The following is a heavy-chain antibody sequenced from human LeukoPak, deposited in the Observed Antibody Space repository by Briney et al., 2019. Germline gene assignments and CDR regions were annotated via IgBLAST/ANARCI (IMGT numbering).Heavy chain of an antibody. J-gene: IGHJ6*03. CDR1: GGSFSGYY. V-gene: IGHV4-34*01. Sequence: PPETLSLTCGVSGGSFSGYYWTWIRQLPGKGLEWMGEINHSGNTIYNPSLKSRVTISIDTSKNQISLNMRSVTAADTAVYYCARGRNWETFYHYCMDVWGNGTTVTVSS. CDR2: INHSGNT. CDR3: ARGRNWETFYHYCMDV. D-gene: IGHD1-14*01.